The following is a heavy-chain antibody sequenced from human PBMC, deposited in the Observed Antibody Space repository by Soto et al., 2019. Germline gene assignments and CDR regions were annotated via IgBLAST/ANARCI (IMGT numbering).Heavy chain of an antibody. D-gene: IGHD3-10*01. CDR1: GFTVSDNY. V-gene: IGHV3-66*01. J-gene: IGHJ6*02. Sequence: EVQLVESGGGLVQPGGSLRLSCTASGFTVSDNYMSWVRQAAGKGLEWVSVIYSGGRTYYADSVEGRFTISRDNSKNMLYLQMNSLRAEDTAVYYCARALVRGLMDVWCQGTTVTVSS. CDR2: IYSGGRT. CDR3: ARALVRGLMDV.